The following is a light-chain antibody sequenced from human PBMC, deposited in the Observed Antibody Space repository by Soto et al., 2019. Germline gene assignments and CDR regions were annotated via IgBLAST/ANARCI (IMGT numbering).Light chain of an antibody. CDR2: AAS. CDR3: QQTYRTPLT. Sequence: DIQMTPPPSSPSASVGDRVTITCRAGQYIGSYLSWYQQKPGKAPKLLIYAASSLHSGVPSRFSGSGSGTDFTLTISSLQPEDFATYSCQQTYRTPLTFGGGTKVDIK. CDR1: QYIGSY. J-gene: IGKJ4*01. V-gene: IGKV1-39*01.